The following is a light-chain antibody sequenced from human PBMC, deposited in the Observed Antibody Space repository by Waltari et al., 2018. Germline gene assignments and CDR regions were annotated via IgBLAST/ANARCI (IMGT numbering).Light chain of an antibody. Sequence: SYELTQPPSLSVSPGQTASITCSGATLGNNYASWYQQKPGQSPLLGIYQDTNRPSGIPERFSGSKSGNAATLTISGTQAMDEADYYCQALGTGAWVFGGGTKLTVL. CDR3: QALGTGAWV. CDR1: TLGNNY. CDR2: QDT. J-gene: IGLJ3*02. V-gene: IGLV3-1*01.